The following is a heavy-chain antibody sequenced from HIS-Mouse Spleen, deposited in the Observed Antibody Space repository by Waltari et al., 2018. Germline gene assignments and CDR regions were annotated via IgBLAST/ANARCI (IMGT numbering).Heavy chain of an antibody. CDR2: INPNSGGT. CDR3: ARDRRYSSSWLVDY. J-gene: IGHJ4*02. CDR1: GYTFTGYY. V-gene: IGHV1-2*02. D-gene: IGHD6-13*01. Sequence: QVQLVQSGAEVKKPGASVKVSCKASGYTFTGYYMHWVRQAPGQGLEWLGWINPNSGGTNDGQKFKGRVTMTRDTSISTAYMELSRLRSDDTAVYYCARDRRYSSSWLVDYWGQGTLVTVSS.